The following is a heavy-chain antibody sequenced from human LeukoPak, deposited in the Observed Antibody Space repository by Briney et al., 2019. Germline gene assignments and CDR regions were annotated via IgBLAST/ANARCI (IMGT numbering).Heavy chain of an antibody. CDR1: GGSTSSYS. J-gene: IGHJ4*02. V-gene: IGHV4-4*07. Sequence: SETLSLTCTVSGGSTSSYSWNWIRQPAGKGLEWIGRIYTSGSTNYNPSLKSRVTMSVDTSKNQFSLKLSSVTAADTAIYYCARASSGSYYYFDYWGQGTLVTVSS. CDR3: ARASSGSYYYFDY. D-gene: IGHD3-22*01. CDR2: IYTSGST.